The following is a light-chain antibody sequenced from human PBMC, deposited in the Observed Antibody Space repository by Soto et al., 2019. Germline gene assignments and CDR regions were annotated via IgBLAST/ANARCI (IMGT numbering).Light chain of an antibody. V-gene: IGKV1-8*01. CDR3: KQYYIYPWT. Sequence: AIRMTQSPSSLSASTGDRVTITCRASQGISSYLAWYQQKPGKAPKLLIYAASTLQSGVPSRFSGSGSGTDFTLTISCLQSEDFSTYYCKQYYIYPWTFVQGTNVEIK. CDR2: AAS. J-gene: IGKJ1*01. CDR1: QGISSY.